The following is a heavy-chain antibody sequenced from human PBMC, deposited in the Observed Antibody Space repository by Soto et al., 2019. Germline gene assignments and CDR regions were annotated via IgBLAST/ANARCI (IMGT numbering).Heavy chain of an antibody. CDR1: GFPFSSYG. CDR2: ISYDGSNK. CDR3: VGGHYYFDY. J-gene: IGHJ4*02. Sequence: QVQLVESGGGVGQPGRSLRLSCAASGFPFSSYGMHWVREAPGKGLEWVAVISYDGSNKYYADSVKGRFTISRDNSASTLYLQMNSLRPEDTALYYCVGGHYYFDYRGQGTLVTVSP. D-gene: IGHD3-10*01. V-gene: IGHV3-30*03.